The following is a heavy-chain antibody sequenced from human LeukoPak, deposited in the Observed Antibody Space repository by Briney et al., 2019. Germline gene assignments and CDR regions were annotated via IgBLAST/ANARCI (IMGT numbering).Heavy chain of an antibody. CDR2: IYTSGST. Sequence: SQTLSLTCTVSGGSISSGSYYWSWIRQPAGKGLEWIGRIYTSGSTNHNPSLKSRVTISVDTSKNQFSLKLSSVTAADTAVYYCARNGYDSSGYYSDYWGQGTLVTVSS. D-gene: IGHD3-22*01. V-gene: IGHV4-61*02. J-gene: IGHJ4*02. CDR3: ARNGYDSSGYYSDY. CDR1: GGSISSGSYY.